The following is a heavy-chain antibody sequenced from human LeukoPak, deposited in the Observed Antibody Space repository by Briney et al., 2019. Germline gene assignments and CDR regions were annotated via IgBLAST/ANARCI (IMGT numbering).Heavy chain of an antibody. CDR3: ARDLYGSGSQPFDC. Sequence: GGSLRLSCAASGFIVSSNYMTWVRQAPGKGLEWVSVIYSGGSTYYADSVKGRFTISRDTPKNTLYPQMNSLRADDTAVCYCARDLYGSGSQPFDCWGQGTLVTVSS. CDR1: GFIVSSNY. J-gene: IGHJ4*02. CDR2: IYSGGST. V-gene: IGHV3-66*01. D-gene: IGHD3-10*01.